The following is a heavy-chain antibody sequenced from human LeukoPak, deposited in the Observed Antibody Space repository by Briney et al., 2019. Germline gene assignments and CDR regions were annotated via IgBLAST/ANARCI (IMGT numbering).Heavy chain of an antibody. CDR1: GFTFSSYE. CDR2: ISSSGSTI. CDR3: ARVYRDYYDSSGYYNWFDP. D-gene: IGHD3-22*01. Sequence: GGSLRLSCAASGFTFSSYEMNWVRRAPGKGLEWVSYISSSGSTIYYADSVKGRFTISRDNAKNSLYLQMNSLRAEDTAVYYCARVYRDYYDSSGYYNWFDPWGQGTLVTVSS. V-gene: IGHV3-48*03. J-gene: IGHJ5*02.